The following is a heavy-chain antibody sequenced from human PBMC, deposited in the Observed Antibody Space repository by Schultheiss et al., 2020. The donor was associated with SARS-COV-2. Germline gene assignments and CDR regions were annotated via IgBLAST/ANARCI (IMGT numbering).Heavy chain of an antibody. CDR1: GFTFSSYG. J-gene: IGHJ6*02. Sequence: GGSLRLSCAASGFTFSSYGMHWVRQAPGKGLEWVAVIWYDGSNKYYADSVKGRFTISRDKSKNTLFLQMNSLRAEDTAVYFCARDLYDYVWGSYRDYYYYYGMDVWGQGTTVTVSS. CDR2: IWYDGSNK. D-gene: IGHD3-16*02. CDR3: ARDLYDYVWGSYRDYYYYYGMDV. V-gene: IGHV3-33*01.